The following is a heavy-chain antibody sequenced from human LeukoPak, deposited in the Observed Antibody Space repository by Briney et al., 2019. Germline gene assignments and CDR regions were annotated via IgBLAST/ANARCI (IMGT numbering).Heavy chain of an antibody. D-gene: IGHD5-12*01. Sequence: GGTLRLSCAASGFTFRSYAMTWVRQAPGKGLEWVSFISGSGGSTYYADSVKGRFTISKDKSRNTLFLQMNSLRAEDTAVYYCATVPRSGYYYFDYWGQGTLVTVSS. CDR2: ISGSGGST. V-gene: IGHV3-23*01. J-gene: IGHJ4*02. CDR1: GFTFRSYA. CDR3: ATVPRSGYYYFDY.